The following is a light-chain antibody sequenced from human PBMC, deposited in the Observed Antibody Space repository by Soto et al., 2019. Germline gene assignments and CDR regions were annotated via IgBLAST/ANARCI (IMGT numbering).Light chain of an antibody. CDR2: ATS. V-gene: IGKV3-11*01. CDR1: QSIGNY. Sequence: EVVLTQSPATLSLSPGEGATLSCRASQSIGNYLAWYQQKPGQAPRLLIYATSNMDTGVPARFSGSGSGTDFTLTISSLEPEDFAVYYCQQSSSRPFTFGHGTKVEIK. CDR3: QQSSSRPFT. J-gene: IGKJ3*01.